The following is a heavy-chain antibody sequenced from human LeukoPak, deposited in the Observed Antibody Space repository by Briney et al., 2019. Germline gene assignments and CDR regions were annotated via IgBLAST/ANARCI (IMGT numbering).Heavy chain of an antibody. CDR2: ISGSSTST. Sequence: GGSLRLSCAASGFTFNNYGISWVRQAPGKGLGWVSAISGSSTSTYYADSVKGRFTISRDNSKSTLYLQMNSLRAEDTAVYYCAKGSIHCSSTSCPNDYWGQGTLVTVSS. CDR3: AKGSIHCSSTSCPNDY. CDR1: GFTFNNYG. D-gene: IGHD2-2*01. V-gene: IGHV3-23*01. J-gene: IGHJ4*02.